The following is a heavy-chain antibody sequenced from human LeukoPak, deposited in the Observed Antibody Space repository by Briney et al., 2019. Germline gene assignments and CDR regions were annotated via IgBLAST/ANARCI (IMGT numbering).Heavy chain of an antibody. CDR2: TNPSTGGT. Sequence: ASVKVSCKASGYTFTGSYLHWVRQVPGQGLEWMGWTNPSTGGTKSAQQFEGRVTMTRDTSNTTGYLELRSLRLDDTATYYCARGGAFCSITTCHEFDHWGQGTLVIVSS. J-gene: IGHJ4*02. CDR1: GYTFTGSY. CDR3: ARGGAFCSITTCHEFDH. V-gene: IGHV1-2*02. D-gene: IGHD2-2*01.